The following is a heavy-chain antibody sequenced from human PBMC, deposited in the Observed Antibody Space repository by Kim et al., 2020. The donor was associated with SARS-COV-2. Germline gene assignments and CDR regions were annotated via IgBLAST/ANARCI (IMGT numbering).Heavy chain of an antibody. D-gene: IGHD1-7*01. V-gene: IGHV3-15*01. J-gene: IGHJ4*02. CDR2: IKSKTDGGTT. CDR1: GFTFSNAW. Sequence: GGSLRLSCAASGFTFSNAWMSWVRQAPGKGLEWVGRIKSKTDGGTTDYAAPVKGRFTISRDGSKNTLYLQMNSLKTEDTAVYYCTTAPFGITGTSYWGQGTLVTVSS. CDR3: TTAPFGITGTSY.